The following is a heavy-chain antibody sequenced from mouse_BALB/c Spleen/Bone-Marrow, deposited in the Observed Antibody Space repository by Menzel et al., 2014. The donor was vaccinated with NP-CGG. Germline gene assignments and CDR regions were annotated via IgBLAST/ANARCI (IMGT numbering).Heavy chain of an antibody. CDR3: TRVTTDWYFDV. CDR1: GYSFTGYF. Sequence: EVQLQQSGPELVKPGASVKISCKASGYSFTGYFMNWVMHSHGKSLEWIGRINPYNGDTFYNQKFKGKATLTVDKSSSTAHMELRSLASEDSAVYYCTRVTTDWYFDVWGAGTTVTVSS. D-gene: IGHD1-1*01. CDR2: INPYNGDT. J-gene: IGHJ1*01. V-gene: IGHV1-20*02.